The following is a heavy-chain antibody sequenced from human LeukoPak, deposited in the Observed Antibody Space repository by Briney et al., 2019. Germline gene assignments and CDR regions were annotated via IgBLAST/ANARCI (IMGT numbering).Heavy chain of an antibody. V-gene: IGHV4-39*01. CDR2: IHYSGST. Sequence: SETLSLTCTVSGGSISSSSYYWAWIRQPPGKGLEWIGSIHYSGSTYYNPSLQSRVTISIDTSKNQFSLKLSSVTAADTAVYYCASTGTVTPGDWPRYWGQGTLVTVSS. CDR3: ASTGTVTPGDWPRY. D-gene: IGHD4-17*01. CDR1: GGSISSSSYY. J-gene: IGHJ4*02.